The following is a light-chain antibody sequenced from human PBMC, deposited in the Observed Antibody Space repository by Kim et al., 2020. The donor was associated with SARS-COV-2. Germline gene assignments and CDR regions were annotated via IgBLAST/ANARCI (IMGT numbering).Light chain of an antibody. CDR2: GAS. V-gene: IGKV3-15*01. Sequence: EIVMTQSPATLSVSPGERATLSCRASQSVSSNLAWYQQKPGQAPRLLIYGASTRATGIPARFSGSGSGTEFTLTISSLQSEDFAVYYCQQYNKWPPRTFGQGTKMDIK. J-gene: IGKJ1*01. CDR3: QQYNKWPPRT. CDR1: QSVSSN.